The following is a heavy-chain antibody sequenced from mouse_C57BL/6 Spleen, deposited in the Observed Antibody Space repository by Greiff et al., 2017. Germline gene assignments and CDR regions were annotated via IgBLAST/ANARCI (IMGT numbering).Heavy chain of an antibody. D-gene: IGHD2-5*01. J-gene: IGHJ4*01. Sequence: ESGPGLVKPSQSLSLTCSVTGYSITSGYYWNWIRQFPGNKLEWMGYISYDGSNNYNPSLKNRISITRDTSKNQFFLKLNSVTTEDTATYYCARPGSNYPYYYAMDYWGQGTSVTVSS. CDR3: ARPGSNYPYYYAMDY. V-gene: IGHV3-6*01. CDR2: ISYDGSN. CDR1: GYSITSGYY.